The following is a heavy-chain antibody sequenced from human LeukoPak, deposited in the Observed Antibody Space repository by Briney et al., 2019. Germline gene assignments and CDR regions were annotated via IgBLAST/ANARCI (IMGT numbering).Heavy chain of an antibody. D-gene: IGHD5-18*01. CDR2: INSDGSST. J-gene: IGHJ4*02. CDR1: GFTFSSYW. CDR3: AKTHHNDYWYSYGYGAYYFDY. Sequence: PGGSLRLSCAASGFTFSSYWMHWVRQAPGKGLVWVSRINSDGSSTNYADSVKGRFTISRDNAKNTLDLQMNGLRAEDTGVYYCAKTHHNDYWYSYGYGAYYFDYWGQGTLVTVSS. V-gene: IGHV3-74*01.